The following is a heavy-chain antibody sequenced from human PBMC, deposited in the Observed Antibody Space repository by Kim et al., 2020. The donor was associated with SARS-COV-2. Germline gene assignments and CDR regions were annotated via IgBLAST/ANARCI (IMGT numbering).Heavy chain of an antibody. CDR3: TTGSVPAADLYYYYYGMDV. V-gene: IGHV3-15*01. Sequence: GGSLRLSCAASGFTFSNAWMSWVRQAPGKGLEWVGRIKSKTDGGTTDYAAPVKGRFTISRDDSKNTLYLQMNSLKTEDTAVYYCTTGSVPAADLYYYYYGMDVWGQGTTVTVSS. J-gene: IGHJ6*02. D-gene: IGHD2-2*01. CDR2: IKSKTDGGTT. CDR1: GFTFSNAW.